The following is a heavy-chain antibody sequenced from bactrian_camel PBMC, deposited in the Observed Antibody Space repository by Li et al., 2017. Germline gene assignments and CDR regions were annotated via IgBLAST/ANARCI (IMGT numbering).Heavy chain of an antibody. D-gene: IGHD2*01. Sequence: VQLVESGGGLVQPGGSLRLSCVASGIASSSDCMGWFRQRTGNQREGVASLDRDGNTSYLDSVKGRFTISRDNAKNTVYLQMNSLKSEDTALYSCATDLVVAGLYYSGMDVWGKGTQVTVS. CDR2: LDRDGNT. J-gene: IGHJ7*01. V-gene: IGHV3S53*01. CDR1: GIASSSDC.